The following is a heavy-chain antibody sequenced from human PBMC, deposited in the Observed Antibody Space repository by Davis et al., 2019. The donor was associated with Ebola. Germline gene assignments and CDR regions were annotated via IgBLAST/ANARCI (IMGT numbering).Heavy chain of an antibody. J-gene: IGHJ4*02. Sequence: GESLKISCAASGFTFSSYGMHWVRQAPGKGLEWVAFISYDGSNKYYADSVKGRFTISRDNSKNTLYLQMNSLRAEDTAVYYCSRTVVTQTGYWGQGTLVPVSS. D-gene: IGHD4-23*01. CDR1: GFTFSSYG. CDR2: ISYDGSNK. V-gene: IGHV3-30*03. CDR3: SRTVVTQTGY.